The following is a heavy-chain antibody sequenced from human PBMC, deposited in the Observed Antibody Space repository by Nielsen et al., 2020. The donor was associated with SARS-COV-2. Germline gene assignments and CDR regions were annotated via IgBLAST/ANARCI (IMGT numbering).Heavy chain of an antibody. CDR2: IYYSGST. D-gene: IGHD3-3*01. V-gene: IGHV4-31*03. CDR3: ARVSCYDFWSGYYTGIGWFDP. Sequence: SETLSLTCTASGGSISSGGYYWSWIRQHPGKGLEWIGYIYYSGSTYYNPSLKSRVTISVDTSKNQFSLKLSSVTAADTAVYYCARVSCYDFWSGYYTGIGWFDPWGQGTLVTVSS. CDR1: GGSISSGGYY. J-gene: IGHJ5*02.